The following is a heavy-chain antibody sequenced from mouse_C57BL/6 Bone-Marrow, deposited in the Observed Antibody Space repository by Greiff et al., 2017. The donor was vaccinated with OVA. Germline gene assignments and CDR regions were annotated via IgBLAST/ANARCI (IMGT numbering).Heavy chain of an antibody. D-gene: IGHD2-3*01. Sequence: QVQLQQPDAELVKPGASVKISCKVSGYTFTDHTIHWMKQRPEQGLEWIGYIYPRDGSTKYNEKFKGKATLTADKSSSTAYMQLNSLTSEDSAVYFCARPDGSTGNYYAMDYWGQGTSVTVSS. CDR1: GYTFTDHT. V-gene: IGHV1-78*01. CDR3: ARPDGSTGNYYAMDY. CDR2: IYPRDGST. J-gene: IGHJ4*01.